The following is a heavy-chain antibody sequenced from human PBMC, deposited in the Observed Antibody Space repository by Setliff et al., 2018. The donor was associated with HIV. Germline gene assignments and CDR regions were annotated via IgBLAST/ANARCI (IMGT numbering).Heavy chain of an antibody. J-gene: IGHJ5*02. D-gene: IGHD2-15*01. CDR2: INAGSGNT. CDR1: GYSFSNFA. Sequence: ASVKVSCKASGYSFSNFAIHWVRQAPGQRLEWLGWINAGSGNTRYSQKLQDRLTITRDTSARTVYMELSSLKSEDTAVYYCARVRCSGANCFNWFDLWGQGTPVTVSS. CDR3: ARVRCSGANCFNWFDL. V-gene: IGHV1-3*01.